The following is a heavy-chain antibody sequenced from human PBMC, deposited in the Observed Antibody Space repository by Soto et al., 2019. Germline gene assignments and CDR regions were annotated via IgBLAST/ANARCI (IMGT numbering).Heavy chain of an antibody. D-gene: IGHD3-10*01. Sequence: GGSLRLSCAASGVTFSSYGMHWVRQAPGKGLEWVAVISYDGSNKYYADSVKGRFTISRDNSKNTLYLQMNSLRAEDTAVYYCAKTMVRGVIMDAFDIWGQGTMVTVSS. CDR3: AKTMVRGVIMDAFDI. J-gene: IGHJ3*02. CDR1: GVTFSSYG. V-gene: IGHV3-30*18. CDR2: ISYDGSNK.